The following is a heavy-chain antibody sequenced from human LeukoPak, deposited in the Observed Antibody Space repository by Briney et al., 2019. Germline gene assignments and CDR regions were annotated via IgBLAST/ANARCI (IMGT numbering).Heavy chain of an antibody. CDR2: IYYTGRT. J-gene: IGHJ5*02. Sequence: SETLSLTCTVSGGSISSSSHSWGWIRQPPGKGLEWTGSIYYTGRTYYNPSLRSRVTISVDTSKNQFSLKLSSVTAADTAVYYCAQSLGSSNWIGNWFDPWGQGTLVTVSS. CDR3: AQSLGSSNWIGNWFDP. D-gene: IGHD6-13*01. V-gene: IGHV4-39*01. CDR1: GGSISSSSHS.